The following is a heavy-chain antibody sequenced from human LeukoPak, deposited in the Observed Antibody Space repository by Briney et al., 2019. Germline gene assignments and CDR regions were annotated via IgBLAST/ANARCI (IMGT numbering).Heavy chain of an antibody. CDR2: ISATGGST. CDR3: AKHQISSSWYAY. J-gene: IGHJ4*02. CDR1: GFTFSSYA. V-gene: IGHV3-23*01. D-gene: IGHD6-13*01. Sequence: GGSLRLSCAASGFTFSSYAMSWVRQAPGKGLEWVSAISATGGSTNYADSVKGRFTISRDNSKNTLYLQMHSLRAEDSAVYYCAKHQISSSWYAYWGQGVLVTVSS.